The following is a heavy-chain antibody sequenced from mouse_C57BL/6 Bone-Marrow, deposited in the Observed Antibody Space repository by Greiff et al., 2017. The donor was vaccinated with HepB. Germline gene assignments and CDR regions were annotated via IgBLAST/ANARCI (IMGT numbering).Heavy chain of an antibody. CDR3: ARGYRYSNYYWYFDV. V-gene: IGHV1-39*01. J-gene: IGHJ1*03. CDR1: GYSFTDYN. D-gene: IGHD2-5*01. CDR2: INPNYGTT. Sequence: EVQLQESGPELVKPGASVKISCKASGYSFTDYNMNWVKQSNGKSLEWIGVINPNYGTTSYNQKFKGKATLTVDQSSSTAYMQLNRLTSEDSAVYYCARGYRYSNYYWYFDVWGTGTTVTVSS.